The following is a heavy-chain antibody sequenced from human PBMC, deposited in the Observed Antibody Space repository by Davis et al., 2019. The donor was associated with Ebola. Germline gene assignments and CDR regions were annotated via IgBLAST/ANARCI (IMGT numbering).Heavy chain of an antibody. CDR2: IIPILGIA. J-gene: IGHJ6*02. Sequence: AASVKVSCKASGGTFSSYAISWVRQAPGQGLEWMGRIIPILGIANYAQKFQGRVTMTRNTSISTAYMELSSLRSEDTAVYYCARVRYYYYGMDVWGQGTTVTVSS. CDR1: GGTFSSYA. CDR3: ARVRYYYYGMDV. V-gene: IGHV1-69*04.